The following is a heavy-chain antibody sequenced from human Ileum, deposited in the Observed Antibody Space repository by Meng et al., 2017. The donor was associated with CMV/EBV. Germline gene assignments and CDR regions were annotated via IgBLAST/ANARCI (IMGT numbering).Heavy chain of an antibody. J-gene: IGHJ4*02. Sequence: VHLQQSGPGLGKTSQTLLLTCAISGDSVSSTTVTWNWIRQSPSRGLEWLGRTYYRSKWFNDYALSVRGRITINPDISKNQLSLQLNSVTPEDTAVYYCVRLTGNSWLDYWGRGTLVTVSS. CDR3: VRLTGNSWLDY. CDR2: TYYRSKWFN. D-gene: IGHD6-13*01. CDR1: GDSVSSTTVT. V-gene: IGHV6-1*01.